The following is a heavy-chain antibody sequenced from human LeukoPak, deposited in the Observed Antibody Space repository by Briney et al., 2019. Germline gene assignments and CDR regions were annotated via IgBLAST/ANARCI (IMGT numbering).Heavy chain of an antibody. CDR1: GYTFTSYG. Sequence: SVKVSCKASGYTFTSYGISWVRQAPGQGLEWMGRIIPILGIANYAQKFQGRITITADKSTSTAYMELSSLRFEDTAVYYCARAPDMVRGVYYYYGMDVWGQGTTVTVSS. CDR2: IIPILGIA. D-gene: IGHD3-10*01. V-gene: IGHV1-69*04. CDR3: ARAPDMVRGVYYYYGMDV. J-gene: IGHJ6*02.